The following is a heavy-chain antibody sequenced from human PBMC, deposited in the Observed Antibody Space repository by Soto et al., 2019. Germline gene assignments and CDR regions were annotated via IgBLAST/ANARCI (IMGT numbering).Heavy chain of an antibody. Sequence: GASVKVSCKASGYTFTAYAMHWVRQAPGQRLECMGWINAGNGNTKYSQKFQGRVTITADESTSTAYMELSSLRSEDTAVYYCARDGGVYDYSPFDYWGQGTLVTVSS. CDR3: ARDGGVYDYSPFDY. J-gene: IGHJ4*02. V-gene: IGHV1-3*01. CDR2: INAGNGNT. CDR1: GYTFTAYA. D-gene: IGHD4-4*01.